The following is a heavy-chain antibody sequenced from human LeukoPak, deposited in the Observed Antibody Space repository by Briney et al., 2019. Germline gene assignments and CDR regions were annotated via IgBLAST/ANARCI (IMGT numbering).Heavy chain of an antibody. Sequence: GESLKISCKGSGYSFTSNWIGWVRQMPGKGLEWMGIIYPGDSDTRYSPSFQGQVTISADKSISTAYLQWSSLKASDTAMYYCARHALVAGTSIGAFDIWGQGTMVTVSS. CDR3: ARHALVAGTSIGAFDI. CDR1: GYSFTSNW. J-gene: IGHJ3*02. V-gene: IGHV5-51*01. D-gene: IGHD6-19*01. CDR2: IYPGDSDT.